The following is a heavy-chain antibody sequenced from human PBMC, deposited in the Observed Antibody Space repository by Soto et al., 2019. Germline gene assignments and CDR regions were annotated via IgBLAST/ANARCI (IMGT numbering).Heavy chain of an antibody. J-gene: IGHJ3*02. CDR1: GGTFSSYA. V-gene: IGHV1-69*13. CDR3: AREGVISDDAFDI. Sequence: ASVKVSCKASGGTFSSYAISWVRQAPGQGLEWMGGIIPIFGTANYAQKFQGRVTITADESTSTAYMELSSLRSEDTAVYYCAREGVISDDAFDIXGQGTIVTVS. CDR2: IIPIFGTA. D-gene: IGHD6-13*01.